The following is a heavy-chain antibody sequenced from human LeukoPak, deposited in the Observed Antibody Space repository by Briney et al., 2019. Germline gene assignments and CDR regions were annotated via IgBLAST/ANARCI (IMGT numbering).Heavy chain of an antibody. CDR2: IIPIFGTA. V-gene: IGHV1-69*13. CDR3: ASNMYYDFWSGYSDY. CDR1: GGTFSSYA. Sequence: ASVKVSCKASGGTFSSYAISWLRQAPGQGLEWMGGIIPIFGTANYAQKFQGRVTITADESTSTAYMELSSLRSEDTAVYYCASNMYYDFWSGYSDYWGQGTLVTVSS. J-gene: IGHJ4*02. D-gene: IGHD3-3*01.